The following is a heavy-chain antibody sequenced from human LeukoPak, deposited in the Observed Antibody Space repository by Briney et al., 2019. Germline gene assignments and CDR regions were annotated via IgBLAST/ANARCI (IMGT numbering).Heavy chain of an antibody. CDR2: IYSGGST. V-gene: IGHV3-53*01. D-gene: IGHD3-3*01. J-gene: IGHJ4*02. CDR3: ARGYDFWSVSPGY. Sequence: GGSLRLSCAASGFTFSSYWMSWVRQAPGKGLEWVSVIYSGGSTYYADSVKGRFTISRDNSKNTLYLQMNSLRAEDTAVYYCARGYDFWSVSPGYWGQGTLVTVSS. CDR1: GFTFSSYW.